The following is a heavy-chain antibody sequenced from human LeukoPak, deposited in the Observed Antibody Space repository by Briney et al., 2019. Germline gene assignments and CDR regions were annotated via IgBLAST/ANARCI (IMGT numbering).Heavy chain of an antibody. Sequence: GGSLRLSCAASGFTFSNAWMSWVRQAPGKGLEWVGHIKSKPDGGTTDYAAPVKGRFTISRDDSKNTLYLQMKNLRAEDTAVYYCAKGGCVTASCYRGFNSWGQGTLVTVSS. D-gene: IGHD2-2*01. J-gene: IGHJ5*02. CDR1: GFTFSNAW. V-gene: IGHV3-15*01. CDR3: AKGGCVTASCYRGFNS. CDR2: IKSKPDGGTT.